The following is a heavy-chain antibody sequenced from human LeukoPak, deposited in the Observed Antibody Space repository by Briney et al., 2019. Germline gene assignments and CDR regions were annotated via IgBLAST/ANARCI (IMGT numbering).Heavy chain of an antibody. CDR2: IIPILGIA. D-gene: IGHD3-10*01. CDR3: AGGGSGSYHLDY. V-gene: IGHV1-69*04. Sequence: SVKVSCKASGGTFSSYAISWVRQAPGQGLEWMGRIIPILGIANYAQKFQGRVTITADKSTSTAYMELSSLRSEDTAVYYCAGGGSGSYHLDYWGQGTLVTVSS. CDR1: GGTFSSYA. J-gene: IGHJ4*02.